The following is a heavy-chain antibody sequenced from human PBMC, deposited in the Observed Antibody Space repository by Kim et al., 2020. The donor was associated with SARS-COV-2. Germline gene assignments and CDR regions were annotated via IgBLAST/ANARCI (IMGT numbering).Heavy chain of an antibody. J-gene: IGHJ4*02. V-gene: IGHV4-39*01. Sequence: GSLSLTCTVSGGSISSSSYYWGWLRQPPGKGLEWIGSSYYSGSTYYNPSLNGRVTLTVDTSKNQFALKLSPVTAADTAVYYWASRPGITMVRGVRYYFDYWGQGTLVTVSS. D-gene: IGHD3-10*01. CDR1: GGSISSSSYY. CDR2: SYYSGST. CDR3: ASRPGITMVRGVRYYFDY.